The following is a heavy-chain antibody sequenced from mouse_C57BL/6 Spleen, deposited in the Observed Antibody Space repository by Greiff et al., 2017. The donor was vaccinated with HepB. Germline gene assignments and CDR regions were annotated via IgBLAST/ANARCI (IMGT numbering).Heavy chain of an antibody. D-gene: IGHD1-1*01. CDR2: IRLKSDNYAT. CDR1: GFTFSNYW. V-gene: IGHV6-3*01. Sequence: EVQLVESGGGLVQPGGSMKLSCVASGFTFSNYWMNWVRQSPEKGLEWVAQIRLKSDNYATHYAESVKGRFTISRDDSKSSVYLQMNNLRAEDTGIYYCTGVDYYGSSSAWFAYWGQGTLVTVSA. J-gene: IGHJ3*01. CDR3: TGVDYYGSSSAWFAY.